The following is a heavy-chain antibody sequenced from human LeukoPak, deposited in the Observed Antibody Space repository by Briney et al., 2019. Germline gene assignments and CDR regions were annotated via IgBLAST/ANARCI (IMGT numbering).Heavy chain of an antibody. CDR3: AGDTLSMAEQQLVRYFDY. Sequence: GGSLRLSCAASGFTFSSYEMNWVRQAPGKGLEWVSYISSSGSTIYYADSVKGRFTISRDNAKNSLYLQMNSLRAEDTAVYYCAGDTLSMAEQQLVRYFDYWGQRTLVTVSS. CDR2: ISSSGSTI. D-gene: IGHD6-13*01. CDR1: GFTFSSYE. V-gene: IGHV3-48*03. J-gene: IGHJ4*02.